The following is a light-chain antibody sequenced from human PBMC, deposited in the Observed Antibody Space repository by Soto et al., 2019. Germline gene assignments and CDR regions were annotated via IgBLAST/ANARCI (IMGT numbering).Light chain of an antibody. Sequence: QSALTQPPSASGSPGQSVTISCTGTSSDVGGYNYVSWYQQHPGKAPKLMIYEVSKRPSGVPDRFSGSKSGNTAALTVSGLQAEDEADYDCTSYAGSNSFVVFGGGTKLTVL. CDR3: TSYAGSNSFVV. V-gene: IGLV2-8*01. CDR1: SSDVGGYNY. J-gene: IGLJ2*01. CDR2: EVS.